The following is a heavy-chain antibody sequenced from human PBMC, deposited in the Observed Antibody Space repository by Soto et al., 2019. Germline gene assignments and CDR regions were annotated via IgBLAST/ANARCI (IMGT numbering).Heavy chain of an antibody. CDR1: GGSISNYY. J-gene: IGHJ4*02. CDR2: IYYSGST. Sequence: QVQLQESGPGLMKPSETLSLTCTVSGGSISNYYWSWIRQPPGKGLEWIGYIYYSGSTNYNPSLKSRVTISVDTSKNQLSLKLSSVTAADTDVYYCARESDAHFDYWGQGTLVTVSS. CDR3: ARESDAHFDY. V-gene: IGHV4-59*01.